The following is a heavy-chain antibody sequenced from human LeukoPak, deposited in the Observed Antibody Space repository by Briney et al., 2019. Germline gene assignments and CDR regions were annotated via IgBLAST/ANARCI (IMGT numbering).Heavy chain of an antibody. CDR1: GFTFSSYG. CDR2: IWYDGSNK. CDR3: ARMGGYSGYDFGY. D-gene: IGHD5-12*01. V-gene: IGHV3-33*01. Sequence: GGSLRLSCAASGFTFSSYGMHWVRQAPGKGLEWVALIWYDGSNKNYADSVRGRFTISRDNSKNTLDLQMNSLRAEDTAVYYCARMGGYSGYDFGYWGQGTLVTVSS. J-gene: IGHJ4*02.